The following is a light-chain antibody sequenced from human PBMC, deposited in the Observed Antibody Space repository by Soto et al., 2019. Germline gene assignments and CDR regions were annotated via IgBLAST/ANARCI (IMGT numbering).Light chain of an antibody. CDR3: CSYAGSNNFVL. V-gene: IGLV2-8*01. CDR2: EVT. CDR1: SSDVGYYNY. J-gene: IGLJ2*01. Sequence: QSALTQPPSASGSPGQSVTISCTGTSSDVGYYNYVSGYQQHPGKAPKLMIYEVTKRPSGVPDRFSGSKSGNTASLTVSGLQAEDEADYYCCSYAGSNNFVLFGGGTKLTVL.